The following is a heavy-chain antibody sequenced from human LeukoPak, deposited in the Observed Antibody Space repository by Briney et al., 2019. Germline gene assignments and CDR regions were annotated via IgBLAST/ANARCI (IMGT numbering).Heavy chain of an antibody. D-gene: IGHD2-2*01. CDR2: IIPIFGTA. CDR1: GGTFSSYA. J-gene: IGHJ6*04. Sequence: SVKVSCKASGGTFSSYAISWVRQAPGQGLEWMGGIIPIFGTANYAQKFQGRVTITADKSTSTAYMELSSLRSEDTAVYYCARVRYCSSTSCRNFYYYYGMDVWGKGTTVTVSS. V-gene: IGHV1-69*06. CDR3: ARVRYCSSTSCRNFYYYYGMDV.